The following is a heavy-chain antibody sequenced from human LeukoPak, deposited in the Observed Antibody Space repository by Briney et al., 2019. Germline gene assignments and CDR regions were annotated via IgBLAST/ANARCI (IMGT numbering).Heavy chain of an antibody. CDR3: ARGGLITFGGVSYFDY. CDR1: GFTFSSYD. CDR2: IWYDGSLK. D-gene: IGHD3-16*01. V-gene: IGHV3-33*01. J-gene: IGHJ4*02. Sequence: GGSLRLSCAASGFTFSSYDMHWVRQAPGKGLEWVAVIWYDGSLKYYADSVKGRFTISRDNSKNTLYLQMNSLRAEDTALYYCARGGLITFGGVSYFDYWGQGTLVTVSS.